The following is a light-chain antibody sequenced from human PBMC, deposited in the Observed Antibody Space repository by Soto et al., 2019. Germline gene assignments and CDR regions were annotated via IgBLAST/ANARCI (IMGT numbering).Light chain of an antibody. V-gene: IGKV1-39*01. CDR3: QQIYSAALT. Sequence: DIQMTQSPSSLSASVGDRVTITCRASQSITTYLNWYRQKPGKAPKLLIYAASSLQSGVPSRFSGSGSEPEFTLSISSLQPEDFAAYFCQQIYSAALTFGGGTKVEIK. CDR2: AAS. CDR1: QSITTY. J-gene: IGKJ4*01.